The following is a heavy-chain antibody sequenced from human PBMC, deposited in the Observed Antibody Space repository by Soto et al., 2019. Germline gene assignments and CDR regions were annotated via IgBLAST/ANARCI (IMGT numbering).Heavy chain of an antibody. CDR3: ARFAGAAAGISPAVTYAFDI. CDR2: IYPGDSDT. D-gene: IGHD6-13*01. J-gene: IGHJ3*02. Sequence: EVQLVQSGAEVKKPGESLKISCKGSGYSFTSYWIGWVRQMPGKGLEWMGIIYPGDSDTRYSPSFQGQVTISADKSISTAYLQWSSLKASDTAMYYCARFAGAAAGISPAVTYAFDIWGQGTMVTVSS. V-gene: IGHV5-51*01. CDR1: GYSFTSYW.